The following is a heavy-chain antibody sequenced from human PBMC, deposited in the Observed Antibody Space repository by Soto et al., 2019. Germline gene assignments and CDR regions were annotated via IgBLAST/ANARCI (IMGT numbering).Heavy chain of an antibody. V-gene: IGHV4-31*03. D-gene: IGHD3-9*01. CDR1: GGSISSGGYY. J-gene: IGHJ4*02. CDR3: ARERGRYCDWLQEAGGIFGY. CDR2: IYYSGST. Sequence: QVQLQESGPGLVKPSQTLSLTCTVSGGSISSGGYYWSWIRQHPGKGLEWIGYIYYSGSTYYNPSLKGRVTLTIHTTKDQFSLELGFVTAASTAGSYCARERGRYCDWLQEAGGIFGYWCQGSLVTVAS.